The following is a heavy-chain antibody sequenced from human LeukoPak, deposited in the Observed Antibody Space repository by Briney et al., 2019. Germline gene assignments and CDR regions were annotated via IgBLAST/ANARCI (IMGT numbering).Heavy chain of an antibody. Sequence: GGSLTLSCAASGFTFSSFEVNWVRQATGRGLEWLLYISSGGTTIYYADSEKGRFTISRDNAKNSLYLQTNSLRAEDTAVYFCARDAIVDGRFDPWGQGTLVTVSS. D-gene: IGHD2-21*01. CDR3: ARDAIVDGRFDP. J-gene: IGHJ5*02. V-gene: IGHV3-48*03. CDR2: ISSGGTTI. CDR1: GFTFSSFE.